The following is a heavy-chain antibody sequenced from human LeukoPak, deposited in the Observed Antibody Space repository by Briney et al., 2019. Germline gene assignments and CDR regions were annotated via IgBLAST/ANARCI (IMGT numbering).Heavy chain of an antibody. Sequence: AGSMTLSCAASAFSFSTYSMSWDRPAPGKVLQWLSAISTRRDYIYSADTVKGRFAISRDNAEGAQYLHMHSLRAEDTAVYFCVRGGRDDPHNFWGQGTLGTVSS. J-gene: IGHJ4*02. CDR1: AFSFSTYS. CDR3: VRGGRDDPHNF. CDR2: ISTRRDYI. V-gene: IGHV3-21*01.